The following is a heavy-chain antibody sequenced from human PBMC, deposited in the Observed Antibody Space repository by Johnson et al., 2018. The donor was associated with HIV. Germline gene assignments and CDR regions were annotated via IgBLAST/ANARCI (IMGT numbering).Heavy chain of an antibody. CDR1: GFTFDDYG. J-gene: IGHJ3*02. CDR2: INWNGGST. CDR3: ARVHGGATRAKGAFDI. D-gene: IGHD1-26*01. V-gene: IGHV3-20*04. Sequence: VQLVESGGGVVRPGGSLRLSCAASGFTFDDYGMSWVRQAPGKGLEWVSGINWNGGSTGYADSVKGRFTISRDNAKKSLYLQMNSLRAEDTAVYYCARVHGGATRAKGAFDIWGQGTMVTVSS.